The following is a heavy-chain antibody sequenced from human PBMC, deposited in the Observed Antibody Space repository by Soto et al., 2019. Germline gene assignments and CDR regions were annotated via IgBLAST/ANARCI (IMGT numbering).Heavy chain of an antibody. V-gene: IGHV3-49*03. CDR3: TSLLITFGGVIDTNDAFDI. D-gene: IGHD3-16*02. CDR2: IRSKAYGWTT. Sequence: GGSLRLSCTASGFTFGDYAMSWFRQAPGKGLEWVGFIRSKAYGWTTEYAASVKGRFTISRDDSKSIAYLQMNSLKTEDTAVYYCTSLLITFGGVIDTNDAFDIWGQGTMVTVSS. CDR1: GFTFGDYA. J-gene: IGHJ3*02.